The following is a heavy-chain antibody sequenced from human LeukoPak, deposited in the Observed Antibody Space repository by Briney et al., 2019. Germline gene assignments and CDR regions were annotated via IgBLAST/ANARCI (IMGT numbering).Heavy chain of an antibody. D-gene: IGHD6-13*01. CDR2: ISSTSDYI. Sequence: GGSLRLSCAASGFAFRDCSMNWVRQAPGKGLEWVSFISSTSDYIYYADSVKGRFTISRDNAKKSLYLQVNSLREEDTAVYYCGGEFSSSPASMDVWGQGTTVTVSS. CDR3: GGEFSSSPASMDV. J-gene: IGHJ6*02. CDR1: GFAFRDCS. V-gene: IGHV3-21*01.